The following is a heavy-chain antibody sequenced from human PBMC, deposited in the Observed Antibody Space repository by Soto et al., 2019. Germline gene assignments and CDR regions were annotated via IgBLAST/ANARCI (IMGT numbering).Heavy chain of an antibody. D-gene: IGHD6-6*01. V-gene: IGHV3-53*01. Sequence: EVQLVESGGGLIQPGGSLRLSCAASGFTVSSNYMSWVRQAPGKGLEWVSVIYSGGSTYYADSVKGRFTISRDNSKNTLYLQMTSLRAEDTAVYYCARVIAARPDYYYGMDVWGQGTTVTVSS. CDR1: GFTVSSNY. CDR3: ARVIAARPDYYYGMDV. CDR2: IYSGGST. J-gene: IGHJ6*02.